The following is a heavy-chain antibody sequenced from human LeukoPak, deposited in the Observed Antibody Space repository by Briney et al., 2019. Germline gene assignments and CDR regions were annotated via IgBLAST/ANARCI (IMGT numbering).Heavy chain of an antibody. J-gene: IGHJ5*02. CDR3: VSPRGNNWFDP. D-gene: IGHD6-13*01. V-gene: IGHV4-4*09. CDR1: GGSISSFH. Sequence: SETLSLTCTVSGGSISSFHWSWIRQPPGKGLEWIGYIYTSGRTNYNPSLKSRVTISVDTSKNQFSLKLSSGTAADTAVYYCVSPRGNNWFDPWGQGTLVTVSS. CDR2: IYTSGRT.